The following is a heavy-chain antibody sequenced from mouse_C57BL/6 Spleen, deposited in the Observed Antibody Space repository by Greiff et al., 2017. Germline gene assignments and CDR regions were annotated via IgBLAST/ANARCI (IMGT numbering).Heavy chain of an antibody. D-gene: IGHD6-1*01. J-gene: IGHJ2*01. CDR3: ARRGSNYDY. Sequence: QVQLQQPGAELVMPGASVKLSCKASGYTFTSYWMHWVKQRPGQGLEWIGEIDPSDSYTNYNQKFKGKATLTVDKSSSTAYMQLSSLTSEDSAVYYSARRGSNYDYWGQGTTLTVSS. CDR1: GYTFTSYW. V-gene: IGHV1-69*01. CDR2: IDPSDSYT.